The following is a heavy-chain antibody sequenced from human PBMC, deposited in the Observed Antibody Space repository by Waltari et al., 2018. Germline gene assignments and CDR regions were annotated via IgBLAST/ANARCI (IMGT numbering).Heavy chain of an antibody. Sequence: QVQLQQWGAGLLKPSETLSLTCAVYGGSFSGYYWSWIRQPPGKGLEWIGEINHSGSTNYNPSLKSRVTISVDTSKNQFSLKLSSVTAADTAVYYCARRRGYSYGLIDYWGQGTLVTVSS. CDR1: GGSFSGYY. V-gene: IGHV4-34*01. J-gene: IGHJ4*02. CDR2: INHSGST. D-gene: IGHD5-18*01. CDR3: ARRRGYSYGLIDY.